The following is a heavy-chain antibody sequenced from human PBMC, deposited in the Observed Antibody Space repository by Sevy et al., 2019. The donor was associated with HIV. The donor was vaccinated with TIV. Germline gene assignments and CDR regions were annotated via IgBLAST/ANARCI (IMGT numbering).Heavy chain of an antibody. J-gene: IGHJ4*02. D-gene: IGHD6-19*01. V-gene: IGHV3-13*01. Sequence: GEALKISCAASGFTFSSYDMHWGRQATGKGLEWVSAIGTAGDTYYPGSVKGRFTISREKAKNSLYLQMNSLRAGDTAVYYCARGVAGTRYFDYWGQGTLVTVSS. CDR3: ARGVAGTRYFDY. CDR2: IGTAGDT. CDR1: GFTFSSYD.